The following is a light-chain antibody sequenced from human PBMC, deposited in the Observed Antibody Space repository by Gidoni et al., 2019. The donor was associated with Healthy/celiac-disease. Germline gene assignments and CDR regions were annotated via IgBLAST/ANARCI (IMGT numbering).Light chain of an antibody. V-gene: IGKV4-1*01. CDR3: QQYYSTPPIT. CDR2: WAS. J-gene: IGKJ5*01. CDR1: QSVLYSSNHKNY. Sequence: DIVMTQAPDSLAVSLGERATINCKSSQSVLYSSNHKNYLAWYQQKPGQPPKLLLSWASTRESGVPDRFSGSGSGTAFSLTLISLQADDVAVYYCQQYYSTPPITFGQGTRLEIK.